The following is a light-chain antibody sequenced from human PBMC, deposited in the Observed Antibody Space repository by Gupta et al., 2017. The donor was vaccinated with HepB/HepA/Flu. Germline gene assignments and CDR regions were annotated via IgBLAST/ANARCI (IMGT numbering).Light chain of an antibody. J-gene: IGLJ2*01. CDR2: DVS. CDR3: SSYTSSSTLV. CDR1: SSDVGGYNY. Sequence: QSALPQPASVSGSPGQSITISCTGTSSDVGGYNYVTWNQQHPGKAHKLMIYDVSNRPAGVSSRFSGSKSGNTASLTISGLQAEDEADYYCSSYTSSSTLVFGGGTKLTVL. V-gene: IGLV2-14*01.